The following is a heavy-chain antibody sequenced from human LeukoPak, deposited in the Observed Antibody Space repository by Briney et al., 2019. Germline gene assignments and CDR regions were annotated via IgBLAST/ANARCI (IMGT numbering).Heavy chain of an antibody. V-gene: IGHV3-23*01. D-gene: IGHD1-14*01. CDR1: GFTFSGFA. J-gene: IGHJ4*02. CDR2: ISGSGDNT. CDR3: ARGGNLEN. Sequence: GGSLRLSCAASGFTFSGFAMSWVRRTPGKGLEWVSGISGSGDNTLYADSVKGRFTISRDNAKNSLYLQMNSLRAEDTAVYYCARGGNLENWGGGTLVTVSS.